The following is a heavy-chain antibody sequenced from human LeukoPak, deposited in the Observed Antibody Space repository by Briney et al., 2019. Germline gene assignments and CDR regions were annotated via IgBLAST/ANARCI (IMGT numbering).Heavy chain of an antibody. D-gene: IGHD3-22*01. CDR3: ASDLSMIPYC. V-gene: IGHV3-48*03. CDR2: ISSSGSTI. Sequence: PGGSLRLSCTASGFTFSSYEMNWVRQAPGKGLEWVSYISSSGSTIYYADSVKGRFTISRDNAKNSLYLQMNSLRAEDTAVYYCASDLSMIPYCWGRGTLVTVSS. CDR1: GFTFSSYE. J-gene: IGHJ4*02.